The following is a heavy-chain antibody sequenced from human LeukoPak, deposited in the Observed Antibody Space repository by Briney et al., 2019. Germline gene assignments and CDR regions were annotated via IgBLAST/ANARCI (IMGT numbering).Heavy chain of an antibody. J-gene: IGHJ3*02. CDR1: CASISSGNYY. Sequence: PSETLSLTCTVSCASISSGNYYWTWIRQLAGKGLEWIGRIHTSGSTNYNPSLKSRVAISIDTSKNQFSLNLNSVTAAETAIYYCARDRAGDSFDIWGQGAMVTVSA. D-gene: IGHD7-27*01. CDR2: IHTSGST. CDR3: ARDRAGDSFDI. V-gene: IGHV4-61*02.